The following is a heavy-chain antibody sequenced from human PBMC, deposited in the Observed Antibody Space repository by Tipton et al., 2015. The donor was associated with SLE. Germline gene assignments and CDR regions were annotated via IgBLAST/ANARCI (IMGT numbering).Heavy chain of an antibody. Sequence: LRLSCAVYGGSFSGYYWSWIRQPPGKGLEWIGEINHSGSTNYNPSLKSRVTISVDTSKNQFSLKVSSVTAAGTAVYYCATGWYYFDYWGQGTLITVSS. CDR1: GGSFSGYY. V-gene: IGHV4-34*01. CDR3: ATGWYYFDY. J-gene: IGHJ4*02. D-gene: IGHD6-19*01. CDR2: INHSGST.